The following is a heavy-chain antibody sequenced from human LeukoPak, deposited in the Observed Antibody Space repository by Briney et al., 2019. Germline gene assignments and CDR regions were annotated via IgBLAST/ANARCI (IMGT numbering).Heavy chain of an antibody. CDR1: GYTFTSYG. V-gene: IGHV1-8*02. CDR2: MNPNSGNT. J-gene: IGHJ6*03. D-gene: IGHD6-6*01. CDR3: ARGRAARTYYYYYMDV. Sequence: ASVKVSCKASGYTFTSYGISWVRQAPGQGLEWMGWMNPNSGNTGYAQKFQGRVTMTRNTSISTAYMELSSLRSEDTAVYYCARGRAARTYYYYYMDVWGKGTTVTVSS.